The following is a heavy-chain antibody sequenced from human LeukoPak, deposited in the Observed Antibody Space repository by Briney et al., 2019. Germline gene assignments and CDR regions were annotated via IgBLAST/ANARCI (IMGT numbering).Heavy chain of an antibody. CDR2: IIPIFGTA. V-gene: IGHV1-69*05. Sequence: SVKVSCKASGGTFSSNAISWVRQAPGQGLEWMGGIIPIFGTANYAQKFQGRVTITTDESTSTAYMELSSLRSEDTAVYYCARDPVGDYDYVWGSYRFDYWGQGTLVTVSS. J-gene: IGHJ4*02. CDR3: ARDPVGDYDYVWGSYRFDY. CDR1: GGTFSSNA. D-gene: IGHD3-16*02.